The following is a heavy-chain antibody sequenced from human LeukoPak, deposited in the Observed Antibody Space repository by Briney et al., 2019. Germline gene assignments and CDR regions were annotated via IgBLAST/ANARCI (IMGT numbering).Heavy chain of an antibody. CDR1: GGSISSYY. Sequence: PSETLSLTCAVSGGSISSYYWSWIRQPPGKGLEWIGYIYYSGSTNYNPSLKSRVTISVDTSKNQFSLKLSSVTAADTAVYYCARGPRYYYDSRGDYWGQGTLVTVSS. CDR3: ARGPRYYYDSRGDY. D-gene: IGHD3-22*01. V-gene: IGHV4-59*12. CDR2: IYYSGST. J-gene: IGHJ4*02.